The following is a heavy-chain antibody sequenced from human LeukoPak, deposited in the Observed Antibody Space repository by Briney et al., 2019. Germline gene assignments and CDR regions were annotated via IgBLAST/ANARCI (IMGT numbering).Heavy chain of an antibody. Sequence: PGGSLRLSCAASGFTFSSYSMNWVRQAPGKGLEWVSSISSSSSYIYYADSVKGRFTISRDNAKNSLYLQMNSLRAEDTAVYYCARGHSSSWTAFDYWGQGTLVTVSS. CDR1: GFTFSSYS. J-gene: IGHJ4*02. D-gene: IGHD6-13*01. CDR3: ARGHSSSWTAFDY. CDR2: ISSSSSYI. V-gene: IGHV3-21*01.